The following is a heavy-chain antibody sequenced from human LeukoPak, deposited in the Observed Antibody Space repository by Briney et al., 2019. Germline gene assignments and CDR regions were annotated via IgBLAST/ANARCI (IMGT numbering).Heavy chain of an antibody. CDR2: IYYSGST. Sequence: SETLSLTCTVSGGSISSYYRSWIRQPPGKGLEWIGYIYYSGSTNYNPSLKSRVTISVDTSKNQFSLKLSSVTAADTAVYYCARHDVWGALFDYWGQGTLVTVSS. J-gene: IGHJ4*02. D-gene: IGHD3-16*01. CDR1: GGSISSYY. CDR3: ARHDVWGALFDY. V-gene: IGHV4-59*08.